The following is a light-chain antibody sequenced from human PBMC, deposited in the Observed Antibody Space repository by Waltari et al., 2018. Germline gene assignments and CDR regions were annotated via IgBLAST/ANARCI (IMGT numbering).Light chain of an antibody. CDR3: QTWASGLYV. J-gene: IGLJ1*01. CDR2: VTSDGRQ. V-gene: IGLV4-69*01. Sequence: QLVLTQSPAASASPGASVKLTCTLRGGHSGYAIAWHQQHPEKGPRFLMKVTSDGRQNKGDGIPDRFSGSSSGAERYLTLSSLQSEDEADYYCQTWASGLYVFGTGTKVTVV. CDR1: GGHSGYA.